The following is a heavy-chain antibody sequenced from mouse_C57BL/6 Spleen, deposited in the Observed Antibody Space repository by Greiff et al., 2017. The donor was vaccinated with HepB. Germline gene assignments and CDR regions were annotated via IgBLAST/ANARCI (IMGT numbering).Heavy chain of an antibody. CDR1: GYTFTDYE. CDR3: TGSYYYGSSPSWFAY. V-gene: IGHV1-15*01. Sequence: QVQLKESGAELVRPGASVTLSCKASGYTFTDYEMHWVKQTPVHGLEWIGAIDPETGGTAYNQKFKGKAILTADKSSSTAYMELRSLTSEDSAVYYCTGSYYYGSSPSWFAYWGQGTLVTVSA. CDR2: IDPETGGT. J-gene: IGHJ3*01. D-gene: IGHD1-1*01.